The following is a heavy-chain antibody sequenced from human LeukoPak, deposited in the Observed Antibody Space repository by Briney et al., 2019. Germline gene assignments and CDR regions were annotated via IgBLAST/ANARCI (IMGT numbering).Heavy chain of an antibody. CDR2: INTNTGNP. V-gene: IGHV7-4-1*02. Sequence: ASVKVSCKASDYTFITYGITWVRQAPGQGLEWMGWINTNTGNPTYAQGFTGRFVFSLDTSVSTTYLQISSLKVEDTAVYYCASDPYGDYGRWFDPWGQGTLVTVSS. D-gene: IGHD4-17*01. CDR1: DYTFITYG. CDR3: ASDPYGDYGRWFDP. J-gene: IGHJ5*02.